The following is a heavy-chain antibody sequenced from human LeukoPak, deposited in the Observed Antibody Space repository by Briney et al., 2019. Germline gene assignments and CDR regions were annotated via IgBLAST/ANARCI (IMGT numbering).Heavy chain of an antibody. J-gene: IGHJ4*02. CDR2: INYSGST. CDR1: GGSISSYY. Sequence: SETLSLTCTVSGGSISSYYWSWIRQPPGKGLEWIGYINYSGSTNYNPSLKSRVTISVDTSKNQFSLSVISVTAADTAVYFCARPTAGPATQGYDSWGQGILVTVAS. V-gene: IGHV4-59*08. CDR3: ARPTAGPATQGYDS. D-gene: IGHD1-1*01.